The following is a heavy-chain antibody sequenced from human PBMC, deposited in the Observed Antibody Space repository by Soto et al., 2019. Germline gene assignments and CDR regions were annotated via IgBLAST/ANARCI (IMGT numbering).Heavy chain of an antibody. CDR2: ISGSGGST. V-gene: IGHV3-23*01. CDR3: AKPDDFWSGYSPIDY. Sequence: PGGSLRLSCAASGFTFSSYAMSWVRQAPGKGLEWVSAISGSGGSTYYADSVKGRLTISRDNSKNTLYLQMNSLRAEDTAVYYCAKPDDFWSGYSPIDYWGQGTLVTVSS. CDR1: GFTFSSYA. D-gene: IGHD3-3*01. J-gene: IGHJ4*02.